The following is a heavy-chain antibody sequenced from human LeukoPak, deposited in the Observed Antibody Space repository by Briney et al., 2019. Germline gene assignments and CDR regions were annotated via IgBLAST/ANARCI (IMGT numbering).Heavy chain of an antibody. CDR3: LREHSSGWYSGDY. J-gene: IGHJ4*02. Sequence: SETLSLTCTVSGGSISSSSYYWGWIRQPPGKGLEWIGSIYYSGSTYYNPSLKSRVTISVDTSKNQFSLKLSSVTAADTAVYYYLREHSSGWYSGDYWGQGTLVTVSS. CDR2: IYYSGST. D-gene: IGHD6-19*01. CDR1: GGSISSSSYY. V-gene: IGHV4-39*01.